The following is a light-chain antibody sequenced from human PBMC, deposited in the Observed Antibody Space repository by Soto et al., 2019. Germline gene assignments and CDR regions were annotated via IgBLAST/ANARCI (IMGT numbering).Light chain of an antibody. Sequence: DIQMTQSPSTLSASVGDRVTITCRASQSISSWLAWYQQKPGKAPKLLIYDASNLESGVPSRFSGSGSGTEFTLTISRLHTDDVASYYCQQYNSYPITFGQGTRLEIK. CDR1: QSISSW. CDR2: DAS. V-gene: IGKV1-5*01. CDR3: QQYNSYPIT. J-gene: IGKJ5*01.